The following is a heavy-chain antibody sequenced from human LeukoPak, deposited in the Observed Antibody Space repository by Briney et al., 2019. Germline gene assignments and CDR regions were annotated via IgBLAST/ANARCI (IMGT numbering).Heavy chain of an antibody. CDR1: GFTFSNAW. CDR3: ARDVRHRYCSSSSCYWGWLDP. J-gene: IGHJ5*02. CDR2: IKSKTGGGTT. D-gene: IGHD2-2*01. Sequence: GGSLRLSCAASGFTFSNAWMSWVRQAPGKGLEWVGRIKSKTGGGTTDYAAPVKGRFTISRDDSKNMLYLQMNSLRAEDTAVYYCARDVRHRYCSSSSCYWGWLDPWGQGTLVTVSS. V-gene: IGHV3-15*01.